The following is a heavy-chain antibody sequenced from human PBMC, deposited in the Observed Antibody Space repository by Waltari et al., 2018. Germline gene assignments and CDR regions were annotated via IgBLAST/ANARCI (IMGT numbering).Heavy chain of an antibody. D-gene: IGHD5-18*01. CDR2: INWNSVTI. CDR1: GSRFADSG. Sequence: VHLVESGVGLVAPGRSLRLSCAASGSRFADSGRYWVRHAPGKGLEWVAGINWNSVTIHYADSVKGRFTISRDNAENSLYLQMNSLTTEDTAVYYCTKDMDGATAMAPRLDFWGQGTLVTVSS. V-gene: IGHV3-9*01. CDR3: TKDMDGATAMAPRLDF. J-gene: IGHJ4*02.